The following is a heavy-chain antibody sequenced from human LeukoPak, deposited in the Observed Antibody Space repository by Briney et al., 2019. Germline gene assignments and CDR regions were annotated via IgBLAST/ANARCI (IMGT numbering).Heavy chain of an antibody. J-gene: IGHJ4*02. D-gene: IGHD6-19*01. Sequence: GGSLRLSSAASGFTFSSYEMNWVRQAPGKGLKWVSYISSSGSTIYYADSVKGRFTISSDNAKNSLYLQMNSLRAEDTAVYYCARDLGVAVAEAYWGQGTLVTVSS. CDR1: GFTFSSYE. CDR2: ISSSGSTI. CDR3: ARDLGVAVAEAY. V-gene: IGHV3-48*03.